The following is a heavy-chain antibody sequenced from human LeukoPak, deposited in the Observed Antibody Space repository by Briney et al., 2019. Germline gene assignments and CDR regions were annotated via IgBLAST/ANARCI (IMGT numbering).Heavy chain of an antibody. CDR1: GFTFSSYA. CDR3: ARDKRRYCSSTSCYFGGY. Sequence: PGGSLRLSCAASGFTFSSYAMHWVRQAPGKGLEWVAVISYDGSNKYYADSVKGRFTISRDNSKNTLYLQMNSLRAEDTAVYYCARDKRRYCSSTSCYFGGYWGRGTLVTVSS. J-gene: IGHJ4*02. D-gene: IGHD2-2*01. V-gene: IGHV3-30*04. CDR2: ISYDGSNK.